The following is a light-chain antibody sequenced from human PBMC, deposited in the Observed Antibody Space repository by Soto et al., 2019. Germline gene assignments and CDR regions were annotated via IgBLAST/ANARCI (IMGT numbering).Light chain of an antibody. CDR2: GPS. J-gene: IGKJ5*01. Sequence: EIVMTQSPATLSVSPGERATLSCRASQSINSNLAWYQQKPGQPPRLIIYGPSTRATGIPARFSGSGSGTEFTLPISSLQSEDFAVYYCQQYHNWPPITFGQGTRLEIK. CDR3: QQYHNWPPIT. CDR1: QSINSN. V-gene: IGKV3-15*01.